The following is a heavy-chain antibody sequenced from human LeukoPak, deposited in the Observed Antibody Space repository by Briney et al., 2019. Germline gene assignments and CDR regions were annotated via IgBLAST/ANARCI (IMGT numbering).Heavy chain of an antibody. CDR1: GFTFSSYA. V-gene: IGHV3-23*01. J-gene: IGHJ4*02. D-gene: IGHD3-3*01. Sequence: GGSLRLSCAASGFTFSSYAMSWVRQAPGKGLEWVSAISGSGGSTYYADSVKGRFTISRDNSKNTLYLQMNSLRAEDTAVYYCAKDLSKYYDFWSGYSLFDYWGQGTLVTVSS. CDR3: AKDLSKYYDFWSGYSLFDY. CDR2: ISGSGGST.